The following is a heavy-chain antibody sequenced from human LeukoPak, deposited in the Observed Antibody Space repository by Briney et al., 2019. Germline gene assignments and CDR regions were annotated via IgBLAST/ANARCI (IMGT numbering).Heavy chain of an antibody. CDR2: ISHSGGNT. CDR1: GFTFSSYA. D-gene: IGHD6-19*01. Sequence: GGSLRLSGAASGFTFSSYAMSWVRQAPGKGLEWVSAISHSGGNTYYADSVKGRFTISRDNSKNTLYLQMNSLRAEDTAVYYCAKEGSSAWYGDPLDYWGQGTLVTVSS. V-gene: IGHV3-23*01. J-gene: IGHJ4*02. CDR3: AKEGSSAWYGDPLDY.